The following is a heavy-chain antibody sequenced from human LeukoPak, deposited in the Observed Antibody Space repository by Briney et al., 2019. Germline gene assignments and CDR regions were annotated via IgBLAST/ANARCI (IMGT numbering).Heavy chain of an antibody. J-gene: IGHJ5*02. CDR3: AKGRRLAAAGSNWFDP. D-gene: IGHD6-13*01. V-gene: IGHV3-23*01. CDR1: GFTFRSYA. Sequence: GGSLRLSCAASGFTFRSYAMSWVRQAPGKGLEWVSAISGSAGSTYYADSVKGRFTISRDNSKNTLYLQMNSLRAEDTAVYYCAKGRRLAAAGSNWFDPWGQGTLVTVSS. CDR2: ISGSAGST.